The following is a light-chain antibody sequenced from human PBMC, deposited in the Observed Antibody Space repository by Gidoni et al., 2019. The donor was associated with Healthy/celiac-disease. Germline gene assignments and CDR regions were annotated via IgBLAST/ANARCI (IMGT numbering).Light chain of an antibody. V-gene: IGKV3-15*01. CDR2: GAS. Sequence: VMSQSPATLSVSLGERATLSCRASLSVSSNLAWYQQKPGQAPRLLIYGASTRATGIPARFSGSGSGTELTLTISSLQSEDFAVYYCQQYNNWPRTFGQGTKVEIK. J-gene: IGKJ1*01. CDR3: QQYNNWPRT. CDR1: LSVSSN.